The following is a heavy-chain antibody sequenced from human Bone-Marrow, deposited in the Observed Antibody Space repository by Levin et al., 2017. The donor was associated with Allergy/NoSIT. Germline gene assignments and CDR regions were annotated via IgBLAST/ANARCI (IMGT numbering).Heavy chain of an antibody. CDR3: ARGRIGYCSSTSCYAPANYYYDYGMDV. Sequence: SETLSLTCTVSGGSISSYYWSWIRQPPGKGLEWIGYIYYSGSTNYNPSLKSRVTISVDTSKNQFSLKLSSVTAADTAVYYCARGRIGYCSSTSCYAPANYYYDYGMDVWGQGTTVTVSS. CDR1: GGSISSYY. D-gene: IGHD2-2*01. V-gene: IGHV4-59*01. J-gene: IGHJ6*02. CDR2: IYYSGST.